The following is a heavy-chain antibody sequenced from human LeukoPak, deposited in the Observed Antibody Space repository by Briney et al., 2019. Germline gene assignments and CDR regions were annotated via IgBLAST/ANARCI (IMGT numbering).Heavy chain of an antibody. CDR1: GGTFSSYA. V-gene: IGHV1-8*02. CDR2: MNPKSGNT. Sequence: ASVTVSCTASGGTFSSYAINWVRQASGQGPEWMGWMNPKSGNTGHAQQFQGRVTITWDTSITTTYMELSSLRSDDTAVYYCARGNYGSGFGLDVWGQGTTVTVSS. J-gene: IGHJ6*02. D-gene: IGHD3-10*01. CDR3: ARGNYGSGFGLDV.